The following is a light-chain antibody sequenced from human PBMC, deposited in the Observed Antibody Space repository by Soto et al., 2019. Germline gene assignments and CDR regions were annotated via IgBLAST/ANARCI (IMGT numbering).Light chain of an antibody. Sequence: DIVMTQSPDSLAVSLGDRSTINCNSSQNVLYSSNNKNYLAWYQHKPGQPPKLLIYWASTRESGVPDRFSGSGSGTDFTLTISSLQAEDVAVYYCQQYFSAPLTFGGGTKVDIK. J-gene: IGKJ4*01. CDR1: QNVLYSSNNKNY. CDR3: QQYFSAPLT. CDR2: WAS. V-gene: IGKV4-1*01.